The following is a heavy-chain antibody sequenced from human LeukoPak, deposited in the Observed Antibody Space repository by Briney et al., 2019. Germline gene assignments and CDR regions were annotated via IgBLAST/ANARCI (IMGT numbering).Heavy chain of an antibody. CDR2: ISYSGSTT. CDR1: GFTFTNFE. Sequence: GGSLRLSCAASGFTFTNFEMNWVRQAPGKGLEWVSYISYSGSTTSYADSVKGRFTISRDNAKNSLYLQMTSLRAEATAVYYCARAGPPAFDPWGQGTLVTVSS. CDR3: ARAGPPAFDP. J-gene: IGHJ5*02. V-gene: IGHV3-48*03.